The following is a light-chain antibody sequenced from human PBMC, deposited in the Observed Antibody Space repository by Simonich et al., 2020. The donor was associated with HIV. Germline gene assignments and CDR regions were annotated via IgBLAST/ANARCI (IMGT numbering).Light chain of an antibody. CDR1: QSVLYSSNNKNY. Sequence: DIVMTQSPDSLAVSLGERATINCKSSQSVLYSSNNKNYLAWYQQKTGQPPKLLIYWASTRESGVPDRFSGSGSGTDFTRTISSLQAEDVAVYYCQQYYSTPLTFGGGTKVEIK. CDR3: QQYYSTPLT. V-gene: IGKV4-1*01. J-gene: IGKJ4*01. CDR2: WAS.